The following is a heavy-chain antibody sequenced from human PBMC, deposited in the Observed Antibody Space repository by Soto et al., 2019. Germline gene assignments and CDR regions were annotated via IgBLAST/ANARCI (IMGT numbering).Heavy chain of an antibody. CDR1: GSSISSYY. CDR2: IYYTGST. D-gene: IGHD4-17*01. Sequence: PLETLSLTCRVSGSSISSYYWSWLRQPPGKGLEWIGNIYYTGSTNYHPSLKSRVIMSVESSKKQFSLRLNSVTAADTAVYYCTRVGGYYGDYPNFDYWGQGALVTVSS. V-gene: IGHV4-59*01. J-gene: IGHJ4*02. CDR3: TRVGGYYGDYPNFDY.